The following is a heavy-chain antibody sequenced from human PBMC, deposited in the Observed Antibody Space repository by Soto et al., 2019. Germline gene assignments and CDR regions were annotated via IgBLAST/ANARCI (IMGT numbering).Heavy chain of an antibody. CDR2: ISRGGDT. J-gene: IGHJ4*02. Sequence: SETLSLTCAVYGGSLSGYFWSWIRQPPGRGLEWIGEISRGGDTNYNSSLKSRLSISVDTSKNQFSLNLKSVTAADTAVYFCARYPRLDCWGQGTLVTVSS. CDR3: ARYPRLDC. V-gene: IGHV4-34*01. CDR1: GGSLSGYF.